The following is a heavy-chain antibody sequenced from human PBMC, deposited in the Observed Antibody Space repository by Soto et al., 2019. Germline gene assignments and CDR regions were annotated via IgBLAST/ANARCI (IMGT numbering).Heavy chain of an antibody. D-gene: IGHD3-22*01. CDR2: ISSSSSHI. J-gene: IGHJ4*02. CDR3: XXXWGGSGXPVDY. V-gene: IGHV3-48*01. Sequence: EVQLVESGGGLVQPGGSLRLSCAASGFTFSSYSMNWVRQAPXKXXEWVSYISSSSSHIYYADSVKGRFTISRDNAKXXXXXXXXXXXXXXXXXXXXXXXWGGSGXPVDYWGQGTLVTVSS. CDR1: GFTFSSYS.